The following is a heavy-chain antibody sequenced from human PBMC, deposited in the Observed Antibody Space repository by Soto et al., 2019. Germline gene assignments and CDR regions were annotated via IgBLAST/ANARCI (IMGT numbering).Heavy chain of an antibody. D-gene: IGHD5-18*01. CDR2: IYSGGST. Sequence: EVQLVESGGGLVQPGGSLRLSCAASGVTVSSTYMSWVRKVPGKRLEWVSVIYSGGSTYYADSVKGRFTISRDNSKNTLHLQMNSLRAEDTAVYYRARHGYNYGGGYFDYWGQGTLVTVSS. V-gene: IGHV3-66*04. CDR1: GVTVSSTY. J-gene: IGHJ4*02. CDR3: ARHGYNYGGGYFDY.